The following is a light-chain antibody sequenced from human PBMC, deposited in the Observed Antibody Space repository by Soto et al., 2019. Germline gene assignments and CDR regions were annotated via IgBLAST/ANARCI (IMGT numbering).Light chain of an antibody. CDR2: GAS. CDR1: QTFNNY. J-gene: IGKJ1*01. Sequence: ELVLTQSPGTLSLSPGERANLSCRASQTFNNYLAWYQQKPGQAPRLLIYGASNRATGIPDRFSGSGSGTDFTPTISRLEPEDFAVYYCQQYGSSGTFGQGTKVDIK. V-gene: IGKV3-20*01. CDR3: QQYGSSGT.